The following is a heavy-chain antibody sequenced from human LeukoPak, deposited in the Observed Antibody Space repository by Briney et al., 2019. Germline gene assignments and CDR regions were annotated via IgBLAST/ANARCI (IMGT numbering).Heavy chain of an antibody. Sequence: GGSLRLSCAASGFIGSGDFMSWVRQAPGKGLEWVSGISGSGGSTYYADSVKGRFTISRDNSKNTLYLQMNSLTDEDTAVYYCAKKWGVGTTTLDYFDYWGQGTLVTVSS. CDR3: AKKWGVGTTTLDYFDY. V-gene: IGHV3-23*01. CDR2: ISGSGGST. CDR1: GFIGSGDF. J-gene: IGHJ4*02. D-gene: IGHD1-26*01.